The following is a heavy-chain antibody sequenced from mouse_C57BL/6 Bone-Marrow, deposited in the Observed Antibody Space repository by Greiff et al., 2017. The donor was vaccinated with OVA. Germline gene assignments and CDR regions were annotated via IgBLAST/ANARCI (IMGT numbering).Heavy chain of an antibody. CDR3: ARVSYYGSSYYAMDY. CDR1: GYAFSSSW. CDR2: IYPGDGDT. J-gene: IGHJ4*01. V-gene: IGHV1-82*01. D-gene: IGHD1-1*01. Sequence: QVQLQQSGPELVKPGASVKISCKASGYAFSSSWMNWVKQRPGKGLEWIGRIYPGDGDTNYNGKFKGKATLTADKSSSTAYMQLSSLTSEDSAVYCCARVSYYGSSYYAMDYWGQGTSVTVSS.